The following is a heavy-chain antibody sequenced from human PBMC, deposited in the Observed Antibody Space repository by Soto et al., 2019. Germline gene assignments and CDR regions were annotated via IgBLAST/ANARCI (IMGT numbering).Heavy chain of an antibody. V-gene: IGHV4-30-4*01. CDR1: GASINSGDYY. CDR2: IYYSGST. Sequence: SETHSLTCTVSGASINSGDYYWSWIRQPPGKGLEWIGHIYYSGSTYYNPSLKSRAGISVDSSKSQVSLKLTSGTAADTAVYFCARILMNYHRLDYWGQGALVTVSS. CDR3: ARILMNYHRLDY. D-gene: IGHD2-8*01. J-gene: IGHJ4*02.